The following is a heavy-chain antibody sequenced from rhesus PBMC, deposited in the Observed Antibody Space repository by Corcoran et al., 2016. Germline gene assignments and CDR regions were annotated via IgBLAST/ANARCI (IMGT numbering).Heavy chain of an antibody. CDR3: AREIYGLDS. Sequence: QVQLQESGPGLVKPSETLSLTCAVSGGSISGGYYWGWIRQHPGKGLEWIGNIYGNSASTYYTPSLKSRVTISKDTSKNQFALTLRSVTAADTAVYYCAREIYGLDSWGQGVVVTVSS. CDR1: GGSISGGYY. V-gene: IGHV4S7*01. J-gene: IGHJ6*01. CDR2: IYGNSAST.